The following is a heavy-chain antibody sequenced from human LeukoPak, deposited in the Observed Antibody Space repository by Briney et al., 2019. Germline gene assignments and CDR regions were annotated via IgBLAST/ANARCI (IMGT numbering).Heavy chain of an antibody. CDR2: ISYDGSNK. D-gene: IGHD2-21*01. CDR3: AKYSEANPYYYYGMDV. Sequence: GGSLRLSCAASRFIFSNYGMLWVRQAPGKGLEWVAVISYDGSNKYYADSVKGRFTISRDNSKNTLYLQMNSLRAEDTAVYYCAKYSEANPYYYYGMDVWGQGTTVTVSS. CDR1: RFIFSNYG. V-gene: IGHV3-30*18. J-gene: IGHJ6*02.